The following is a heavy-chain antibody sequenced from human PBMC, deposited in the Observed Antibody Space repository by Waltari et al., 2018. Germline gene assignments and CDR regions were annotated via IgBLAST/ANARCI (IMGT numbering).Heavy chain of an antibody. CDR2: IIPSLGIA. Sequence: QVQLVQSGAEVKKPGSSVKVSCKASGGTFSSYTISWVRQAPGQGLEWMGRIIPSLGIANYAQKFQGRVTITADKSTSTAYMELSSLRSEDTAVYYCARCKAAAYDAFDIWGQGTMVTVSS. V-gene: IGHV1-69*02. CDR3: ARCKAAAYDAFDI. J-gene: IGHJ3*02. D-gene: IGHD6-13*01. CDR1: GGTFSSYT.